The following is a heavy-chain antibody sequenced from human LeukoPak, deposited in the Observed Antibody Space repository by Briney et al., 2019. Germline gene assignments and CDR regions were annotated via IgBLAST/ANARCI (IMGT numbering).Heavy chain of an antibody. CDR2: ISGSGGST. CDR3: AKLTLLGYCSGGSCYDRRVFDY. Sequence: GGSLRLSCAASGFTFSSDAMSWVRQAPGKGLEWVSAISGSGGSTYYADSVKGRFTISRDNSKNTLYLQMNSLRAEDTAVYYCAKLTLLGYCSGGSCYDRRVFDYWGQGTLVTVSS. CDR1: GFTFSSDA. D-gene: IGHD2-15*01. V-gene: IGHV3-23*01. J-gene: IGHJ4*02.